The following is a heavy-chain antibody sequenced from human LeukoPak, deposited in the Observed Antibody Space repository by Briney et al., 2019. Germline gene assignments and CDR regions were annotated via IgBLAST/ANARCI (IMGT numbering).Heavy chain of an antibody. Sequence: GGSLRLSCAASGFTFSSYAMSWVRQAPGKGLEWVSAISGSGGSTYYADSVKGRFTISRDNSKNTLYLQMNSLRAEDTAVYYCAKASVFYDDSHLLHVKYYLDYWGQGTLVTVSS. J-gene: IGHJ4*02. CDR3: AKASVFYDDSHLLHVKYYLDY. CDR1: GFTFSSYA. V-gene: IGHV3-23*01. D-gene: IGHD3-22*01. CDR2: ISGSGGST.